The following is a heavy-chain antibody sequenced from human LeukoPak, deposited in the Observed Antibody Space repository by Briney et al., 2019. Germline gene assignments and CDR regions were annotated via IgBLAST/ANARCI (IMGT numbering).Heavy chain of an antibody. CDR3: AKDLRSTLWLPY. V-gene: IGHV3-23*01. CDR1: GFTFSSYG. CDR2: ISGGGGST. Sequence: GGTLRLSCAASGFTFSSYGMSWVRQAPGKGLEWVSAISGGGGSTYYADSVKGRFTISRDNSKNTLYLQMNSLRAEDTAVYYCAKDLRSTLWLPYWGQGTLVTVSS. D-gene: IGHD3-10*01. J-gene: IGHJ4*02.